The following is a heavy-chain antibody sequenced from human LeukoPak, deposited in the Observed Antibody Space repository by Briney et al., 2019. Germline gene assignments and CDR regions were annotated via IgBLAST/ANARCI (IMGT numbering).Heavy chain of an antibody. J-gene: IGHJ4*02. Sequence: PGGSLRLSCTVSGFTFGDYAMSWFRQAPGKGLEWVGFIRNKAYGGTTDYAASVKGRFTISRDDSKGIAYLHMNSLKTEDTAVYYCTRGSYQFDYWGQGTLVTVSS. CDR1: GFTFGDYA. CDR2: IRNKAYGGTT. CDR3: TRGSYQFDY. V-gene: IGHV3-49*03. D-gene: IGHD3-16*01.